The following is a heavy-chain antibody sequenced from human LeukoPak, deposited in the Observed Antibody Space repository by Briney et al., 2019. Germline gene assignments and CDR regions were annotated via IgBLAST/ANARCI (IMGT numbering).Heavy chain of an antibody. CDR3: ARALGSSWDSSLDS. CDR1: GFTFSNYA. J-gene: IGHJ4*02. CDR2: ISYDGSVE. V-gene: IGHV3-30*04. Sequence: PGRSLRLSYAASGFTFSNYAMHWVRQAPGKGLEWVALISYDGSVEKSAASVKGRFTISRDNSKNTLYLQMNSLRIEDTAVYYCARALGSSWDSSLDSWGQGTLVPVSS. D-gene: IGHD6-13*01.